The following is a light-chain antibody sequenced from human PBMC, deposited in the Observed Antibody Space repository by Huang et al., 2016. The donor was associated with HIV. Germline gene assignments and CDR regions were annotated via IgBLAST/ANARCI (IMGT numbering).Light chain of an antibody. CDR3: QQSYMTPRT. Sequence: DIQMTQFPTSLSASVGDRVIITCRARQTISKYLNWYQQKPGRAPKLLIYGASNLQSGVPSRFSGGGSGTHFTLTINSLQPEDSATYYCQQSYMTPRTFGQGTKLEI. V-gene: IGKV1-39*01. J-gene: IGKJ2*01. CDR1: QTISKY. CDR2: GAS.